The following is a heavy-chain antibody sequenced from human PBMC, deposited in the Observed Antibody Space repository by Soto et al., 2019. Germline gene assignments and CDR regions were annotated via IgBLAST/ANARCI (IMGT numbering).Heavy chain of an antibody. CDR2: ISAYNGNT. V-gene: IGHV1-18*01. Sequence: ASVKVSCKASGYTFTSYGISWVRQAPGQGLEWMGWISAYNGNTNYAQKLQGRVTMTTDTSTSTAYMELRSLRSDDTAVYYCARDLVDFWSGFPPHVAFDICGQGTMVTVSS. D-gene: IGHD3-3*01. J-gene: IGHJ3*02. CDR1: GYTFTSYG. CDR3: ARDLVDFWSGFPPHVAFDI.